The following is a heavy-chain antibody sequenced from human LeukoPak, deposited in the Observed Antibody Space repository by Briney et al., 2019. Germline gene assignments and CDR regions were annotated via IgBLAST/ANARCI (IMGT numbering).Heavy chain of an antibody. Sequence: ASVKVSCKASGYTFASYGISWVRQAPGQGLEWMGWISGFNGNTNHEQNLQDRVTMTTDTSTRTAYMELRSLRSDDTAVYFCARVPNQYWAGRCYYTAFDIWGQGKMVTVSS. J-gene: IGHJ3*02. CDR1: GYTFASYG. CDR3: ARVPNQYWAGRCYYTAFDI. CDR2: ISGFNGNT. D-gene: IGHD2-21*01. V-gene: IGHV1-18*01.